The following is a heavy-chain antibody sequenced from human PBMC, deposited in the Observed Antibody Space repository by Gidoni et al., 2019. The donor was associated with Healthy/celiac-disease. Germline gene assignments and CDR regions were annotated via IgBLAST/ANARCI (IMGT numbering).Heavy chain of an antibody. CDR2: IYSGGST. J-gene: IGHJ4*02. Sequence: EVQLVESGGGLVQPGASLRRSCAASGFTVSSNYMSWGRQAPGKGLEWVSVIYSGGSTYYADSVKGRFTISRDNSKNTLYLQMNSLRAEDTAVYYCARGHRELLDYWGQGTLVTVSS. CDR1: GFTVSSNY. CDR3: ARGHRELLDY. D-gene: IGHD1-26*01. V-gene: IGHV3-66*01.